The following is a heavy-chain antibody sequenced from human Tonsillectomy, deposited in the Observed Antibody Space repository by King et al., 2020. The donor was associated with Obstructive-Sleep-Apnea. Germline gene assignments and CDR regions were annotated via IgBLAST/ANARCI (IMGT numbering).Heavy chain of an antibody. V-gene: IGHV3-23*04. CDR1: GFTFSSYA. J-gene: IGHJ4*02. D-gene: IGHD6-19*01. CDR2: ISGSGGNT. Sequence: VQLVESGGGLVQPGGSLRLSCAASGFTFSSYAMTWVRQAPGKGLEWVSTISGSGGNTYYADSVKGRFTISRDNSKNTLYLQMNSLRVEDTAVYYCAKPATKGGWSKFDSWGQGTLVTVSS. CDR3: AKPATKGGWSKFDS.